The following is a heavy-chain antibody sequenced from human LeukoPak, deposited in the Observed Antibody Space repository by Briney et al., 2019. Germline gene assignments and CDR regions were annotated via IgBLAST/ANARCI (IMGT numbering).Heavy chain of an antibody. V-gene: IGHV3-33*01. CDR3: ARDLWNFYDDSGYNRDFDS. CDR2: IWYDGSNK. Sequence: GGSLRLSCAASGFTFSSYGMHWVRQAPGKGLEWVAVIWYDGSNKYYADSVKGRFTISRDNSKNTLYLQMNSLRAEDTAVYYCARDLWNFYDDSGYNRDFDSWGQGTLVTVSS. J-gene: IGHJ5*01. D-gene: IGHD3-22*01. CDR1: GFTFSSYG.